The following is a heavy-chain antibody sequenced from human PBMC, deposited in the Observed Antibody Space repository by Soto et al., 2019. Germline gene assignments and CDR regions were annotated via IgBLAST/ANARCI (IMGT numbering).Heavy chain of an antibody. J-gene: IGHJ3*02. CDR3: ARTSSGHPEGYCSGGSCYSYAFDI. CDR1: GFTFSSYD. CDR2: IGTAGDT. V-gene: IGHV3-13*01. D-gene: IGHD2-15*01. Sequence: PVGFLRLSCAASGFTFSSYDMHWVRQATGKGLEWVSAIGTAGDTYYPGSVKGRFTISRENAKNSLYLQMNSLRAGDTAVYYCARTSSGHPEGYCSGGSCYSYAFDIWGQGTMVTVSS.